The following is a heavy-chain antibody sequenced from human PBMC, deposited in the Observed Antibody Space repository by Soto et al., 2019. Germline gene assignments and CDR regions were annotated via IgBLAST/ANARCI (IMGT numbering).Heavy chain of an antibody. CDR2: ISYDGSNK. CDR1: GFTFSSYA. CDR3: QGPPPYYYYGMDV. Sequence: GGSLRLSCAASGFTFSSYAMHWVRQAPGKGLEWVAVISYDGSNKYYADSVKGRFTISRDNSKNTLYLQMNSLRAEDTAVYYCQGPPPYYYYGMDVWGQGTTVTVSS. J-gene: IGHJ6*02. V-gene: IGHV3-30-3*01.